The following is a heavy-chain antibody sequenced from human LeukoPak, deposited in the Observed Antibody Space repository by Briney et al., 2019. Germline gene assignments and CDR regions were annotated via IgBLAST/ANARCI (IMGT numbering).Heavy chain of an antibody. CDR2: IYYSGST. V-gene: IGHV4-59*01. CDR1: GGSISSYY. J-gene: IGHJ4*02. D-gene: IGHD3-10*01. Sequence: KPSETLSLTCTVSGGSISSYYWSWIRQPPGKGLEWIGYIYYSGSTNYNPSLKSRVTISVDTSKNQFSLKLSSVTAADTAVYYCARGGGGFGELSPFDYWGQGTLVTVSS. CDR3: ARGGGGFGELSPFDY.